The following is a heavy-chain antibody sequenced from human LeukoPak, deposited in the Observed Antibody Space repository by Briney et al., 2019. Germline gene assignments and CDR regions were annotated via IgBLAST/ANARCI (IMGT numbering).Heavy chain of an antibody. J-gene: IGHJ6*02. V-gene: IGHV3-11*01. D-gene: IGHD2-2*01. Sequence: GGSLRLSCVASGFPFSDYYMSWIRQAPGKGLDWVSYISSSGSNIYYADSVKGRFTISRDNAKNSLYLQMNSLRAEDTAVYYCARGFDCSSTSCSCMDVWGQGTTVTVSS. CDR3: ARGFDCSSTSCSCMDV. CDR1: GFPFSDYY. CDR2: ISSSGSNI.